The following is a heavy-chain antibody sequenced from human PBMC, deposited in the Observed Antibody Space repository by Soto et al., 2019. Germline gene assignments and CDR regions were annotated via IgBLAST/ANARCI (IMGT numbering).Heavy chain of an antibody. J-gene: IGHJ4*02. CDR1: GSTFRDYW. CDR2: IKTDGSEK. V-gene: IGHV3-7*05. Sequence: EVQLVESGGGLVQPGGSLRLSCAASGSTFRDYWMSWVRQAPGKGLECVANIKTDGSEKYYVDPVKGRFTISRDNAKNSLYLQMNSLRAEDTAVYYCASSMGRGGNDYWGQGTLVAVSS. D-gene: IGHD3-10*01. CDR3: ASSMGRGGNDY.